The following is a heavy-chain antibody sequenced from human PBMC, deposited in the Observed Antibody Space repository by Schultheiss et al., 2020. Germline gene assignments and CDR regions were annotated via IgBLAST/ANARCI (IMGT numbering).Heavy chain of an antibody. CDR2: ISYDGSNK. V-gene: IGHV3-30*18. D-gene: IGHD2-15*01. CDR1: GFTFSSYG. CDR3: AKGVGN. J-gene: IGHJ4*02. Sequence: GESMRLSCAASGFTFSSYGMHWVRQAPGKGLEWVAVISYDGSNKYYADSVKGRFTISRDNSKNTLYLQMNSLRAEDTAVYYCAKGVGNWGQGTLVTVSS.